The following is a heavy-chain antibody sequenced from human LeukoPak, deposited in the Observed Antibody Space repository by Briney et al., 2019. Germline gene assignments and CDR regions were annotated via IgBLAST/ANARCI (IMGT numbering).Heavy chain of an antibody. D-gene: IGHD5-18*01. CDR1: GFNFSSYW. CDR3: ARGGAAMAYY. J-gene: IGHJ4*02. V-gene: IGHV3-74*01. Sequence: GGSLRLSCAASGFNFSSYWMNWVRQAPGKGLVWVSRINSDGSSTSYADSMKGRFTISRDNAKNTLYLQMNSLRVEDTAVYYCARGGAAMAYYWGQGTLVTVSS. CDR2: INSDGSST.